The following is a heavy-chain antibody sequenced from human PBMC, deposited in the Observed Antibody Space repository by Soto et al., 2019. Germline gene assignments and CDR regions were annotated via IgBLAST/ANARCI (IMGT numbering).Heavy chain of an antibody. CDR3: ARSPPWETTVTPYYFDY. CDR1: RYTFISYD. D-gene: IGHD4-4*01. J-gene: IGHJ4*02. Sequence: QVQLVQSGAEVKKPGASVKVSCKASRYTFISYDINWVRQATGQGLEWMGWMNPKSANTGYAQNFQGRVTMTRNTSXSXXDMELSSLRSEDTAVYYCARSPPWETTVTPYYFDYWGQGTLVTVSS. CDR2: MNPKSANT. V-gene: IGHV1-8*01.